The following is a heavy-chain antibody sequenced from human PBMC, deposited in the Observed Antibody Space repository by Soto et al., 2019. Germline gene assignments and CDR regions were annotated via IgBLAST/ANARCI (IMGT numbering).Heavy chain of an antibody. Sequence: QVQLQQWGAGLLKPSESLSLTCAVYGGSFSGYYWTWIRQPPGTGLEWIGEINHSGRTNYNPSLKSRVTISVDTSKNQFSLKLISVTAADTAVYYCARYKITGLFDYWGQGTRVTVSS. D-gene: IGHD2-8*02. CDR3: ARYKITGLFDY. J-gene: IGHJ4*02. CDR2: INHSGRT. CDR1: GGSFSGYY. V-gene: IGHV4-34*01.